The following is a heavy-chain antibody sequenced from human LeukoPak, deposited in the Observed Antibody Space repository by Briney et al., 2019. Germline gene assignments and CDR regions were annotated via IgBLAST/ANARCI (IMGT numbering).Heavy chain of an antibody. J-gene: IGHJ4*02. D-gene: IGHD3-9*01. Sequence: SXXLSLTCTVSGYSISSGYYWGWIRPPPGKGLEWIGSIYHSGSTYYNPSLKSRVTISVDTSKNQFSLKLSSVTAADTAVYYCARGSYDILTGYPYYFDYWGQGTLVTVSS. CDR1: GYSISSGYY. CDR2: IYHSGST. CDR3: ARGSYDILTGYPYYFDY. V-gene: IGHV4-38-2*02.